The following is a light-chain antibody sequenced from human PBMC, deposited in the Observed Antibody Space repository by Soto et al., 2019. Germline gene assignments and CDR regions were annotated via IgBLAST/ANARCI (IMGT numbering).Light chain of an antibody. J-gene: IGKJ5*01. V-gene: IGKV3-20*01. Sequence: EIMLSQSPGTLSMSQGERATLSCRASQSVSSSYLAWYQQKPGQAPRLLIYGASSRATGIPDRFSGSGSGTDFTLTISRLEPEDFAVYYCQQYGSSPLITFGQGTRLAI. CDR3: QQYGSSPLIT. CDR2: GAS. CDR1: QSVSSSY.